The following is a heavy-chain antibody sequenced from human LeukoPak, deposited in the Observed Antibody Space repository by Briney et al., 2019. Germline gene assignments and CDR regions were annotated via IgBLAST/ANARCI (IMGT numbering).Heavy chain of an antibody. J-gene: IGHJ4*02. D-gene: IGHD3-10*01. V-gene: IGHV3-11*01. CDR2: ISLGGETI. Sequence: GGSLRLSCAASGFTFSDYYMSWIRQAPGTGLEWVSYISLGGETIYDSDSVKGRFTISRDNAKNSLYLEMNSLRPEDTAVYYCARHSYGSGSYDYWGQGTLVTVSS. CDR1: GFTFSDYY. CDR3: ARHSYGSGSYDY.